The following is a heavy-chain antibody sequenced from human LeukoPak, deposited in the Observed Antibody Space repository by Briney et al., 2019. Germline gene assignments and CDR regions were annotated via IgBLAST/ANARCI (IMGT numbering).Heavy chain of an antibody. Sequence: GGSLRLSCAASGFTFSSYAMHWVRQAPGKGLEWVAVISYDGSNKYYADSVKGRFTISRDNAENTLYLQMNSLRVEDTAVYYCVRSAFHAGSGNYYDYWGQGTLVTVSS. CDR2: ISYDGSNK. D-gene: IGHD3-22*01. V-gene: IGHV3-30-3*01. J-gene: IGHJ4*02. CDR1: GFTFSSYA. CDR3: VRSAFHAGSGNYYDY.